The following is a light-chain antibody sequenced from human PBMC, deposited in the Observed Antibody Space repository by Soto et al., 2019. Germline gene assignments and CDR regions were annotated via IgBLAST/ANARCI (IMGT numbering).Light chain of an antibody. J-gene: IGLJ1*01. CDR3: SSFSSSSTLYV. V-gene: IGLV2-14*01. CDR1: SSDVGGLKY. Sequence: QSALTQPASVSGSPGQSITISCTGTSSDVGGLKYVSWYQHHADKAPKLMIYEVSNRPSGVSNRFSGSKSGNTASLTIYGLQAEDEADYYCSSFSSSSTLYVFGTGTKLTVL. CDR2: EVS.